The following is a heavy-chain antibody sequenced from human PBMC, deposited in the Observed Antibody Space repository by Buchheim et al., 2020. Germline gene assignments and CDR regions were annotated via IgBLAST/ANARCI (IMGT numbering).Heavy chain of an antibody. CDR1: GGSISSGGYY. D-gene: IGHD6-19*01. CDR2: IYYSGST. CDR3: ARAVWGPDIYSQQWLTTFDI. V-gene: IGHV4-31*03. Sequence: QVQLQESGPGLVKPSQTLSLTCTVSGGSISSGGYYWSWIRQHPGKGLEWIGYIYYSGSTYYNPSLKSRVTISVDTSKHQLSLKLSSVTAADTAVYYCARAVWGPDIYSQQWLTTFDIWGQGT. J-gene: IGHJ3*02.